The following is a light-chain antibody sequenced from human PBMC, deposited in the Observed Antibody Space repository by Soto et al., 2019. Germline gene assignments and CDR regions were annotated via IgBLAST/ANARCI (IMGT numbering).Light chain of an antibody. Sequence: EIVLTQSPCTLSLSPGERATLSCRASQSVSSSYLAWYQQKPGQAPRLLIYGASSRATGIPDRFSGSGSGTDFTLTISRLEPEDFAVYYCQQYGSSPWITFGQGTRLEIK. V-gene: IGKV3-20*01. CDR2: GAS. J-gene: IGKJ5*01. CDR3: QQYGSSPWIT. CDR1: QSVSSSY.